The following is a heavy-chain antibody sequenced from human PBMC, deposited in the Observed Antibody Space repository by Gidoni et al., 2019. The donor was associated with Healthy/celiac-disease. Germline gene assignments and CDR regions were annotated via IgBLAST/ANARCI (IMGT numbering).Heavy chain of an antibody. V-gene: IGHV3-15*01. CDR1: GFTCSNAW. CDR3: TTDDYYYDSKIDY. Sequence: EVQLVESGGGLVKPGGSLRLSCAASGFTCSNAWMSWVRQAPGKGLEWVGRIKSKTDGGTTDYAAPVKGRFTISRDDSKNTLYLQMNSLKTEDTAVYYCTTDDYYYDSKIDYWGQGTLVTVSS. D-gene: IGHD3-22*01. J-gene: IGHJ4*02. CDR2: IKSKTDGGTT.